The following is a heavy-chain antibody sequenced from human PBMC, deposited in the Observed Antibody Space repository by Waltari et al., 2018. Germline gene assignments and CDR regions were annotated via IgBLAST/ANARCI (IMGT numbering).Heavy chain of an antibody. CDR1: GFTFSSYS. CDR3: AREGYSSSWYQTKWFDP. D-gene: IGHD6-13*01. CDR2: ISSSSSTI. J-gene: IGHJ5*02. Sequence: EVQLVESGGGLVQPGGSLRLSCAASGFTFSSYSMNWVRPAPGKGLEWVSYISSSSSTIYYADSVKGRFTISRDNAKNSLYLQMNSLRAEDTAVYYCAREGYSSSWYQTKWFDPWGQGTLVTVSS. V-gene: IGHV3-48*04.